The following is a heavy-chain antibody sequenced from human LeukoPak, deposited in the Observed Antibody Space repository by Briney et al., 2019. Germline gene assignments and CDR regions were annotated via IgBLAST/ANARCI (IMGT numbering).Heavy chain of an antibody. CDR1: GGSISSSSYY. CDR2: IYYSGST. J-gene: IGHJ4*02. V-gene: IGHV4-39*07. Sequence: PSETLSLTCTVSGGSISSSSYYWGWIRQPPGKGLEWIGSIYYSGSTYYNPSLKSRVTISVDTSKNQFSLKLSSVTAADTAVYYCATARDLGYDYVWGSYRPFDYWGQGTLVTVSS. D-gene: IGHD3-16*02. CDR3: ATARDLGYDYVWGSYRPFDY.